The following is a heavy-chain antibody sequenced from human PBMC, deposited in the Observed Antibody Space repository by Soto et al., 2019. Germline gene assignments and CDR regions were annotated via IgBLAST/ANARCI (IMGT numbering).Heavy chain of an antibody. CDR1: GGTFSSYA. Sequence: GASVKVSCKASGGTFSSYAISWVRQAPRQGLEQMGRIPTIFGTANYAQKFQGRVTITADESTSPAYMELSSLRSEDTAVYYCAYEDNPRGSPYFDHWGQGTLVTVSS. V-gene: IGHV1-69*13. D-gene: IGHD2-15*01. J-gene: IGHJ4*02. CDR2: IPTIFGTA. CDR3: AYEDNPRGSPYFDH.